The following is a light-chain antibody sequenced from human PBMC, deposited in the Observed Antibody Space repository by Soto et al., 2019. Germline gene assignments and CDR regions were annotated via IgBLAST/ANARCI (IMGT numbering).Light chain of an antibody. CDR2: DVS. Sequence: QSALTQPASVSGSPGQSITISCTGTSSDVGAYNYVSWYQQYPDKAPKVMIYDVSNRPSGVSNRFSGSKSGNTASLTISGLQAEDEADYYCLSYTTSGTYVFGTGTKVTVL. J-gene: IGLJ1*01. V-gene: IGLV2-14*01. CDR1: SSDVGAYNY. CDR3: LSYTTSGTYV.